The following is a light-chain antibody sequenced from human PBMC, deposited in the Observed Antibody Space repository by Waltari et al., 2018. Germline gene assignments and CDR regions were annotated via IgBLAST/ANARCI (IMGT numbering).Light chain of an antibody. Sequence: ETVMTQSPGTLSVSPGDRVTLPCRASHSVGTNLVWYQQKHGQPPRLLIFGASTRATGVPTRFSGSGSGTEFTLTISSLQSEDFAVYYCQQYANWPLWTFGQGTKVEFK. CDR1: HSVGTN. V-gene: IGKV3-15*01. CDR2: GAS. J-gene: IGKJ1*01. CDR3: QQYANWPLWT.